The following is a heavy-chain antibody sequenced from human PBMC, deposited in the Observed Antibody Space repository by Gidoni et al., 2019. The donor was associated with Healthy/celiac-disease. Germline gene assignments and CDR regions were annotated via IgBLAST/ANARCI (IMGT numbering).Heavy chain of an antibody. Sequence: EVQLVESGGGLVQPGRSLRLYCAASGFTFDDYAMHWVRQAPGKGLEWVSGISWNSGSIGYADSVKGRFTISRDNAKNSLYLQMNSLRAEDTALYYCAKSPRITGTPDYWGQGTLVTVSS. CDR1: GFTFDDYA. CDR3: AKSPRITGTPDY. D-gene: IGHD1-20*01. CDR2: ISWNSGSI. J-gene: IGHJ4*02. V-gene: IGHV3-9*01.